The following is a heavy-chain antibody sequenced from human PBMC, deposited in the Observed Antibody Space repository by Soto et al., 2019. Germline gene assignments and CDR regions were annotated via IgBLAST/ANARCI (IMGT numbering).Heavy chain of an antibody. CDR2: INADNGNT. CDR3: ARDILFDH. V-gene: IGHV1-3*05. Sequence: QVQLVQSGAEEKKPGASVKVSCKASGYTVTSYAMQWVREAPGQRLEWMGWINADNGNTKYSQKFQGRVTITRDTSASTAYMELSSLRSEDTAVYYCARDILFDHWGQGTLVTVSS. D-gene: IGHD2-15*01. CDR1: GYTVTSYA. J-gene: IGHJ4*02.